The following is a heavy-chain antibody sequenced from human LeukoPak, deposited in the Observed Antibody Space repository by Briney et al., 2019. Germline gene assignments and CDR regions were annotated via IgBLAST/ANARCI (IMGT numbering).Heavy chain of an antibody. D-gene: IGHD3-10*01. CDR1: GFTFSSYS. J-gene: IGHJ3*02. Sequence: GGSLRLSCAASGFTFSSYSMNWVRQAPGKGLEWVSSISSSSSHIYYADSVKGRFTISRDNAKNSLYLQMNSLRAEDTAVYYCARDSGGNENAFDIWGQGTMVTVSS. V-gene: IGHV3-21*01. CDR3: ARDSGGNENAFDI. CDR2: ISSSSSHI.